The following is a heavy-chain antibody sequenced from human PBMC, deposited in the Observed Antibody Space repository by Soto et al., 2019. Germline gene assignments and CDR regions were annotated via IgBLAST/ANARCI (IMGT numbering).Heavy chain of an antibody. Sequence: GGSLRLSCAASGFTFSSYSMNWVRQAPGKGLEWVSYISSSSSTIYYADSVKGRFTISRDNAKNSLYLQMNSLGAEDTAVYYCARAQQQLADYYYHYYMDVWGKGTTVTVSS. D-gene: IGHD6-13*01. CDR1: GFTFSSYS. V-gene: IGHV3-48*01. CDR2: ISSSSSTI. J-gene: IGHJ6*03. CDR3: ARAQQQLADYYYHYYMDV.